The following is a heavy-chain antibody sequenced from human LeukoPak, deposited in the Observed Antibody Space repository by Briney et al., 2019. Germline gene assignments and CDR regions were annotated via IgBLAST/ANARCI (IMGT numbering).Heavy chain of an antibody. CDR3: ARATEAGYYGNNWLDP. Sequence: ASVKVSCKASGYTFTNYALHWVRQAPGQRLEWMGWINAGSGNTKYSQKFQGSVTITRDTSASTAYMELSSLRSEDTAVYYCARATEAGYYGNNWLDPWGQGTLVTVSS. D-gene: IGHD3-22*01. CDR2: INAGSGNT. V-gene: IGHV1-3*01. J-gene: IGHJ5*02. CDR1: GYTFTNYA.